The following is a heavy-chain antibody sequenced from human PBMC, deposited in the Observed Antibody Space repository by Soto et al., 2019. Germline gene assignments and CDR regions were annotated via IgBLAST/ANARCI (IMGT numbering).Heavy chain of an antibody. D-gene: IGHD1-26*01. Sequence: GASVKVSCKASGYTFTSYYMHWVRQAPGQGLEWMGIINPSGGSTSYAQKFQGRVTMTRDASTSTVYMELSSLRPEDTAVYYCARGGRAPGAFDIWGQGTRVTVSS. J-gene: IGHJ3*02. CDR2: INPSGGST. CDR1: GYTFTSYY. CDR3: ARGGRAPGAFDI. V-gene: IGHV1-46*01.